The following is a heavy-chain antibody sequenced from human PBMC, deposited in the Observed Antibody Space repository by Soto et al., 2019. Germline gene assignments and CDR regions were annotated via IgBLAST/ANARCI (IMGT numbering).Heavy chain of an antibody. D-gene: IGHD3-22*01. V-gene: IGHV1-24*01. CDR1: GYTLTELS. J-gene: IGHJ4*02. Sequence: ASVKVSCKVSGYTLTELSMHWVRQAPGKGLEWMGGFDPEDGETIYAQKFQGRVTMTEDTSTDTAYMELSSLRSEDTAVYYCATALAYYYDSSGSFDYWGQGTLVTVS. CDR3: ATALAYYYDSSGSFDY. CDR2: FDPEDGET.